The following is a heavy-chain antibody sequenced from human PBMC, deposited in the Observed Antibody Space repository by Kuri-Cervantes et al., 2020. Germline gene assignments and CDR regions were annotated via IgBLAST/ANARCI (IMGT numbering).Heavy chain of an antibody. J-gene: IGHJ4*02. D-gene: IGHD2-15*01. Sequence: ASVKVSCKASGYTFTSYGISWVRQAPGQGLEWMGWINPNSGGTNYAQKFQGRVTMTGDTSISTAYMELSRLRSDDTAVYYCASAHLIISLLKNWGQGTLVTVSS. CDR2: INPNSGGT. V-gene: IGHV1-2*02. CDR1: GYTFTSYG. CDR3: ASAHLIISLLKN.